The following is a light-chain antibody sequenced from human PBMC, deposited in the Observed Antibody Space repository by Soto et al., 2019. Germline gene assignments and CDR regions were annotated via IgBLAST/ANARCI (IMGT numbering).Light chain of an antibody. CDR1: SSDVGAYNY. J-gene: IGLJ2*01. CDR2: DVN. V-gene: IGLV2-14*03. CDR3: SSYTTSSLVV. Sequence: QSVLTQPASVSGSPGQSITLSCTGTSSDVGAYNYVSWYQQHPGKAPKLMIYDVNNRPSGVSNRFSGSKSGNTASLTISGLQAEDEADYYCSSYTTSSLVVFGGGTKLTVL.